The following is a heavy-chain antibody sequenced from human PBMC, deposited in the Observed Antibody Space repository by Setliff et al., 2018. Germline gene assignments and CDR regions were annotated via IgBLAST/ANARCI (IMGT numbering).Heavy chain of an antibody. V-gene: IGHV4-61*09. CDR3: ARTGTTYYYSCMDV. J-gene: IGHJ6*03. Sequence: SETLSLTCTVSGGSIISAGSYWSWIRQSAGKGLEWIGHIYPNEGTIYNPSLESRVTISLDAPKNQFSLKLTSVTAADTAVYYCARTGTTYYYSCMDVWGKGTTVTVSS. CDR2: IYPNEGT. D-gene: IGHD3-22*01. CDR1: GGSIISAGSY.